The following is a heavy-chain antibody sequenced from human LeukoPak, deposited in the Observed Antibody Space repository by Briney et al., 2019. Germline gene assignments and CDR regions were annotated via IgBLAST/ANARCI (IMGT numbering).Heavy chain of an antibody. V-gene: IGHV5-51*01. CDR1: GYSFTSYW. J-gene: IGHJ4*02. Sequence: GESLKISCKGSGYSFTSYWIGWVRPMPGKGLEWMGIIYPGDSDTRYSPSFQGQVTISADKSISIAYLQWSSLKTSDTAMYYCARFKVDDCTSSNCYSHGFDFWSQGTLVTVSS. CDR3: ARFKVDDCTSSNCYSHGFDF. CDR2: IYPGDSDT. D-gene: IGHD2-2*01.